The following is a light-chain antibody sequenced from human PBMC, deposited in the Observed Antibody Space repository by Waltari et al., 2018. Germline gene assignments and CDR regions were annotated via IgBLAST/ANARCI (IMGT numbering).Light chain of an antibody. CDR2: EDD. CDR1: PPNIGKNS. V-gene: IGLV1-51*01. Sequence: QSVLTQPPSVSAASGQTVTISCSGRPPNIGKNSVSWYQQFPGTAPKLLIYEDDKRPSGISGRFSGSKSGTSATLDIHGLQTGDEADYYCGTWDSSMSVGVLGGGTKVTVL. J-gene: IGLJ2*01. CDR3: GTWDSSMSVGV.